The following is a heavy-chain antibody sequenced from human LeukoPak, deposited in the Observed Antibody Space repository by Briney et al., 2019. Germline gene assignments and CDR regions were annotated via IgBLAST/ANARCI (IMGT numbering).Heavy chain of an antibody. V-gene: IGHV1-18*01. D-gene: IGHD6-13*01. CDR1: GYTFTSYG. CDR3: ARSGFSGYSSSWFKGAYYYYYYMDV. Sequence: GASVKVSCKASGYTFTSYGISWVRQAPGQGLERMGWISAYNGNTNYAQKLQGRVTMTTDTSTSTAYMELRSLRSDDTAVYYCARSGFSGYSSSWFKGAYYYYYYMDVWGKGTTVTVSS. CDR2: ISAYNGNT. J-gene: IGHJ6*03.